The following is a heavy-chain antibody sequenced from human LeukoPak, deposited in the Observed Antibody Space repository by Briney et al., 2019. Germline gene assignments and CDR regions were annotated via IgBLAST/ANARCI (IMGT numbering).Heavy chain of an antibody. Sequence: SETLSLTCTVSGGSISSGDYHWSWIRQPPGKGLEWIGYMFYSGSTYYNPSLKSRVTISVDTSKKHFSLKLSSVTAADTAVYSCARGYGFFDYWGQGTLVTVSS. J-gene: IGHJ4*02. CDR3: ARGYGFFDY. CDR1: GGSISSGDYH. CDR2: MFYSGST. D-gene: IGHD4-17*01. V-gene: IGHV4-30-4*01.